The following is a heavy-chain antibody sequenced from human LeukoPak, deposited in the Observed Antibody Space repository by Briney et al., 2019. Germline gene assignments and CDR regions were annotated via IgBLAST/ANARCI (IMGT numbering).Heavy chain of an antibody. Sequence: GGSLRLSCSASGFTVSSNYMTWVRQAPGKGLEWVSAIGGSGDKTYYADSVKGRFTISRDRSMNTVFLQMNSLRAEDTAIYYCAKERSGGWPFDYWGHGTLVTVSS. V-gene: IGHV3-23*01. J-gene: IGHJ4*01. CDR2: IGGSGDKT. D-gene: IGHD6-19*01. CDR3: AKERSGGWPFDY. CDR1: GFTVSSNY.